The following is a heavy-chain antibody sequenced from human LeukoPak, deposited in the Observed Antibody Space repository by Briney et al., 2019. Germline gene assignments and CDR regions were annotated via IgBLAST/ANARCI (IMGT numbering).Heavy chain of an antibody. D-gene: IGHD4-17*01. CDR3: ARVTPHYGDYSYFDY. V-gene: IGHV4-39*07. Sequence: PSETLSLTCTVSGGSISSSSYYWGWIRQPPGKGLEWIGSIYYSGSTYYNPSLKSRVTISVDTSKNLFSLKLSSVTAADTAVYYCARVTPHYGDYSYFDYWGQGTLVTVSS. J-gene: IGHJ4*02. CDR1: GGSISSSSYY. CDR2: IYYSGST.